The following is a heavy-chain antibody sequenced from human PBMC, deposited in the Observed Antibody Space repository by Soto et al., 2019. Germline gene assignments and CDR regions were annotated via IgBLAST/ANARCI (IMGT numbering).Heavy chain of an antibody. J-gene: IGHJ6*02. Sequence: SETLSLTCSVSGGSISSGDYYWSWIRQPPGKGLEWIGYIYYNGNTYYNPSLKSRVTISVDTSKNQFSLKVNSVTAADTAVYYCAGSPTVRGVISGMDVWGQGTTVTVSS. CDR1: GGSISSGDYY. V-gene: IGHV4-30-4*01. CDR3: AGSPTVRGVISGMDV. CDR2: IYYNGNT. D-gene: IGHD3-10*01.